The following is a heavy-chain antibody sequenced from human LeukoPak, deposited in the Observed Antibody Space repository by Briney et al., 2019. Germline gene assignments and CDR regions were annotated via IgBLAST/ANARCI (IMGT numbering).Heavy chain of an antibody. J-gene: IGHJ4*02. CDR3: ARLAAISGSDYPDD. CDR1: GVSISSYY. CDR2: IFYSGNT. D-gene: IGHD1-26*01. V-gene: IGHV4-59*08. Sequence: TASETLSLTCTVSGVSISSYYWSWIRQPPGKGLEWIGYIFYSGNTIYNPPLKSRVTISVDTSKNHFSLRLRSVTAADTAVYYCARLAAISGSDYPDDWGQGTLVTVSS.